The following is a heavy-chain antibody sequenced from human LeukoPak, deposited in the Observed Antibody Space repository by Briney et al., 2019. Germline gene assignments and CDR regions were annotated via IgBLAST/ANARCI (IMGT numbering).Heavy chain of an antibody. CDR3: ARDSKLGDYVWGSDLDY. CDR1: GFSFSNYG. V-gene: IGHV3-30*03. CDR2: IGNDGRAK. D-gene: IGHD3-16*02. Sequence: GGSLRLSCVASGFSFSNYGIHWVRQAPGKGLEWVAVIGNDGRAKYYADSVRGRFTISRDNSENTLYLQMDSLRSEDTAVYYCARDSKLGDYVWGSDLDYWGQGTLVTVSS. J-gene: IGHJ4*02.